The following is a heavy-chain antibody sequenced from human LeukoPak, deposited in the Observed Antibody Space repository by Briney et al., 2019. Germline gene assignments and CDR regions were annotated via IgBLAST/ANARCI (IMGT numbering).Heavy chain of an antibody. CDR3: ARDGSDVVVLAEYYFDY. CDR2: ISSSSSYI. V-gene: IGHV3-21*01. Sequence: GGSLRLSCAASGFTFSSYSMNWVRQAPGKGLEWVSSISSSSSYIYYADSVKGRFTISRDNAKKSLYLQMNSLRAEDTAVYYCARDGSDVVVLAEYYFDYWGQGTLVTVSS. CDR1: GFTFSSYS. J-gene: IGHJ4*02. D-gene: IGHD2-15*01.